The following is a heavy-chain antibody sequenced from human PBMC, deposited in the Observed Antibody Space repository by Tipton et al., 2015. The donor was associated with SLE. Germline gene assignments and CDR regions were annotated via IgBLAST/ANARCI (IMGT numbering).Heavy chain of an antibody. Sequence: SLRLSCAASGFTFNTYWMHWVRQSAGKGLVWVSRISGDGSSTSYADSVKSRFSISRDNLKNTLYLQINSLRDEDTAVYYCARVQLLADDVFDFWGQGTLVTVSS. V-gene: IGHV3-74*01. CDR2: ISGDGSST. D-gene: IGHD6-19*01. CDR1: GFTFNTYW. J-gene: IGHJ3*01. CDR3: ARVQLLADDVFDF.